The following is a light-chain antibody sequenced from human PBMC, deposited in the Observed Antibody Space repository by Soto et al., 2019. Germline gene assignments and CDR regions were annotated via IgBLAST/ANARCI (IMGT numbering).Light chain of an antibody. CDR1: SSDIGAYNY. Sequence: QSVLTQPASVSFSPGQSITISCTGSSSDIGAYNYVSWFQQYPGKAPKLIISEVSNRPSGVSNRFSGSKSGTAASLTISGLQTEDEADYFCFSFTTDWTHVFGNGTKVTVL. CDR3: FSFTTDWTHV. V-gene: IGLV2-14*01. CDR2: EVS. J-gene: IGLJ1*01.